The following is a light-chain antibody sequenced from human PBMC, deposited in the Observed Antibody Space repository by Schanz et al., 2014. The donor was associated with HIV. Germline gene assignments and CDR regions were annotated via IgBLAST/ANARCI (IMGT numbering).Light chain of an antibody. V-gene: IGLV2-23*01. CDR2: EDY. CDR1: SSDVGGYDY. CDR3: CSYAGNTTWV. J-gene: IGLJ3*02. Sequence: QSALTQPASVSGSPGQSITISCTGDSSDVGGYDYVSWYQQHPGKAPKVIIYEDYKRPSGVSNRFSGSKSGNTASLTISGLRAEDEADYHCCSYAGNTTWVFGGGTKLTVL.